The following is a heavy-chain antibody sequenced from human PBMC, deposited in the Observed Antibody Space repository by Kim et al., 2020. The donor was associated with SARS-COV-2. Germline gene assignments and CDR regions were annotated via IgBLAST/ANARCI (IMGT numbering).Heavy chain of an antibody. CDR3: ARVEWFGELFPFDY. D-gene: IGHD3-10*01. J-gene: IGHJ4*02. V-gene: IGHV1-3*01. Sequence: SQKCQGRVTITRDTSASTAYMELSSLRSEDTAVYYCARVEWFGELFPFDYWGQGTLVTVSS.